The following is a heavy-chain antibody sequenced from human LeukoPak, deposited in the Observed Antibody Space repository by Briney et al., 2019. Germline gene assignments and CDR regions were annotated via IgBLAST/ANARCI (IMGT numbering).Heavy chain of an antibody. CDR2: ISGSGGST. Sequence: GGSLRLYCAASGFTFSSYAMSWVRQAPGKGLEWVSAISGSGGSTYYADSVKGRITISRDNSKNTLYLQMNSMRAEDTAVYYCANSYYYGSGSYSPDYWGQGTLVTVSS. J-gene: IGHJ4*02. CDR1: GFTFSSYA. V-gene: IGHV3-23*01. D-gene: IGHD3-10*01. CDR3: ANSYYYGSGSYSPDY.